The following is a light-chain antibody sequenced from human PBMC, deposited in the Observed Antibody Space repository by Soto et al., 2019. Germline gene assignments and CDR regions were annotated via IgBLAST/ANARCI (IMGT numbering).Light chain of an antibody. CDR3: QQYGSSPLT. V-gene: IGKV3-20*01. J-gene: IGKJ4*01. CDR1: QSVSSSY. Sequence: EIVLTQSPGALSLSPGERATLSCRASQSVSSSYLAWYQQKPGQAPRLLIYGASSRATGIPDRFSGSGSGTDFTLTISRLEPEDFAVHYCQQYGSSPLTFGGGTTGDIK. CDR2: GAS.